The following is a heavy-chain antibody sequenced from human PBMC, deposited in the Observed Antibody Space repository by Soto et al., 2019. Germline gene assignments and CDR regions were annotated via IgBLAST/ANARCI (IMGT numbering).Heavy chain of an antibody. Sequence: GGSLRLSCAASGFTFSSYSMNWVRQAPGKGLEWVSSISSSSSYIYYADSVKGRFTISRDNAKNSLYLQMNSLRAEDTSVYYCARDGLDIVVVVAASGDYYYYYMDVWGKGTTVTVS. CDR3: ARDGLDIVVVVAASGDYYYYYMDV. V-gene: IGHV3-21*01. D-gene: IGHD2-15*01. CDR2: ISSSSSYI. J-gene: IGHJ6*03. CDR1: GFTFSSYS.